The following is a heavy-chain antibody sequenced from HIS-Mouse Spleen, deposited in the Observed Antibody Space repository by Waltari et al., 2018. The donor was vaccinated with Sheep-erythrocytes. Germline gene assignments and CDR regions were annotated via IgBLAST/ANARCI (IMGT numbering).Heavy chain of an antibody. J-gene: IGHJ4*02. CDR2: ISYDGSNK. CDR3: ARGLAVAARGYFDY. Sequence: QVQLVESGGGVVQPGRSLRLSCAASGFTFSSYAMHWVRQAPGKGLEWVAVISYDGSNKYYADSVKSRLTISRENSKSTRDLQMNSLRAEDTAVYYCARGLAVAARGYFDYWGQGTLVTVSS. CDR1: GFTFSSYA. V-gene: IGHV3-30-3*01. D-gene: IGHD6-6*01.